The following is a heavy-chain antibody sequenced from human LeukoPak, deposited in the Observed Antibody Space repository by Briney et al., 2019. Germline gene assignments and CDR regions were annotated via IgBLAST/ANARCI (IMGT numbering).Heavy chain of an antibody. CDR2: IIPIFGTA. CDR3: ARGYDSSGYYYFDY. V-gene: IGHV1-69*13. J-gene: IGHJ4*02. Sequence: ASVTVSCKASGGTFSSYAISWVRQAPGQGLEWMGGIIPIFGTANYAQKFQGRVTITADESTSTAYMELSSLRSEDTAVYYCARGYDSSGYYYFDYWGQGTLVTVSS. D-gene: IGHD3-22*01. CDR1: GGTFSSYA.